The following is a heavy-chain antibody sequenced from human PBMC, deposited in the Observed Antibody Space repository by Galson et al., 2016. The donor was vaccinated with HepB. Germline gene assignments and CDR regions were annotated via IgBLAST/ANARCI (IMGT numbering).Heavy chain of an antibody. V-gene: IGHV1-3*01. Sequence: SVKVSCKASGYTFTSYAIHWVRQAPGQRLEWMGWINAGDGNTKYSQKFQGRVTIARDTSASTAYMELSSLRSEDTAVYYCAGCSSITCYGVPWDYWGQGTLVTVSS. D-gene: IGHD2-2*01. CDR2: INAGDGNT. CDR1: GYTFTSYA. J-gene: IGHJ4*02. CDR3: AGCSSITCYGVPWDY.